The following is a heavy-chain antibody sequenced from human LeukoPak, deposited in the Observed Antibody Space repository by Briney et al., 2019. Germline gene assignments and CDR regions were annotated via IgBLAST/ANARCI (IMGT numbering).Heavy chain of an antibody. D-gene: IGHD6-13*01. Sequence: ASMKVSCEASGYTFANFDINWVRQATGQGLGWMGWMDPNSGNTGYAPKFQGRVTMTKNTSINTAYTELKSLTSEDTAVYYCARGQGSHGQQLGDYWGQGTLVTVSS. CDR1: GYTFANFD. J-gene: IGHJ4*02. V-gene: IGHV1-8*01. CDR2: MDPNSGNT. CDR3: ARGQGSHGQQLGDY.